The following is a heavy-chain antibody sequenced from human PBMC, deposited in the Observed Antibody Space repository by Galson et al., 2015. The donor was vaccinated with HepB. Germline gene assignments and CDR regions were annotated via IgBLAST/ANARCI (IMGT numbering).Heavy chain of an antibody. CDR3: ARDSAYFSGDYIGVYHFDL. Sequence: SLRLSCAASGFDFTSCGMHWVRPAPGKGLEWLTVTSYDGSKKFYADSVKDRFPISRDNSKKTLFLEMNSLRPADTAVYFCARDSAYFSGDYIGVYHFDLWGPGTLVTVSS. CDR2: TSYDGSKK. J-gene: IGHJ4*02. CDR1: GFDFTSCG. V-gene: IGHV3-30*03. D-gene: IGHD4-17*01.